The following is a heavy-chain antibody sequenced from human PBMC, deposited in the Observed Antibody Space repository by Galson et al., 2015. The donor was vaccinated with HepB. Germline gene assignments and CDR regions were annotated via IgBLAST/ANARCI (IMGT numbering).Heavy chain of an antibody. CDR1: GFTFDDYA. CDR2: ISWNSGSI. CDR3: AKGGSYSYYDYGMDV. Sequence: SLRLSCAASGFTFDDYAMHWVRQAPGKGLEWVSGISWNSGSIGYADSVKGRFTISRDNAKNSLYLQMNSLRAEDTALYYCAKGGSYSYYDYGMDVWGQGTTVTVSS. J-gene: IGHJ6*02. V-gene: IGHV3-9*01. D-gene: IGHD1-26*01.